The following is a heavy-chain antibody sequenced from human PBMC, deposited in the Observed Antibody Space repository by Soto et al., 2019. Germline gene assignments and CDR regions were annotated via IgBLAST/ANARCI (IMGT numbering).Heavy chain of an antibody. CDR2: INHSGST. CDR3: ERELEPMITFGGAPNRKYYYYYYMDV. J-gene: IGHJ6*03. Sequence: SETLSLTCAVYGGSFSGYYWSWIRQPPGKGLEWIGEINHSGSTNYNPSLKSRVTISVDTSKNQFSLKLSSVTAADTAVYYCERELEPMITFGGAPNRKYYYYYYMDVWGKGTTVTVSS. V-gene: IGHV4-34*01. CDR1: GGSFSGYY. D-gene: IGHD3-16*01.